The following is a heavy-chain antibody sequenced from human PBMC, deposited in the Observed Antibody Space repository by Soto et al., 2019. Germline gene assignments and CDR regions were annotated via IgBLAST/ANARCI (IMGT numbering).Heavy chain of an antibody. V-gene: IGHV3-23*01. CDR1: GFTFSSYA. CDR2: ISGSGGST. CDR3: AKDTTPPRVVVPAAGFDY. J-gene: IGHJ4*02. D-gene: IGHD2-2*01. Sequence: EVQLLESGGGLVQPGGSLRLSCAASGFTFSSYAMSWVRQAPGKGLEWVSAISGSGGSTYYADSVKGRFTISRDNSKNTLYLQMNSLRAEDTAVYYCAKDTTPPRVVVPAAGFDYWGQGTLVTVSS.